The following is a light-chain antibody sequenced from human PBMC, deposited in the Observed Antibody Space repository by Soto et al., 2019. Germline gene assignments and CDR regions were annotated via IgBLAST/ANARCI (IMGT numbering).Light chain of an antibody. CDR1: QSVSSR. CDR2: DAS. Sequence: EIGMTQSPATLSVSPGERATLSWGASQSVSSRLAWYQQKSGQAPRLLIYDASTRATGIPARFSGSGYGTEFNLTISSLQSEDFAVYYCQQRSNWPQTFGQGTKVDIK. CDR3: QQRSNWPQT. V-gene: IGKV3-15*01. J-gene: IGKJ1*01.